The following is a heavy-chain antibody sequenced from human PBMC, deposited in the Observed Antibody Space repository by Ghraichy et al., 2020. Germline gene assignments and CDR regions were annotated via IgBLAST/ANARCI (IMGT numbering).Heavy chain of an antibody. CDR3: ARDGPSGLPFDY. CDR1: GLTFSSYG. D-gene: IGHD2-15*01. Sequence: GGSLRLSCAASGLTFSSYGMHWVRQAPGKGLEWVAVIWYDGSNKYYADSVKGRFTISRDNSKNTLYLQMNSLRAEDTAVYYCARDGPSGLPFDYWGQGTLVTVSS. V-gene: IGHV3-33*01. CDR2: IWYDGSNK. J-gene: IGHJ4*02.